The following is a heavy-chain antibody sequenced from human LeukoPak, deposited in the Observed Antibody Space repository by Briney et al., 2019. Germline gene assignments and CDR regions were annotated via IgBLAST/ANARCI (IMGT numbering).Heavy chain of an antibody. J-gene: IGHJ3*02. CDR1: GFTFSSYS. D-gene: IGHD3-22*01. CDR2: ISSSSSYI. Sequence: GGSLRLSCAASGFTFSSYSMNWVRQAPGKGLEWVSSISSSSSYIYYADSVKGRFIISRDNAKNSLYLQMNSLRAEDTAVYYCARVVTMIVVVIDAFDIWGQGTMVTVSS. CDR3: ARVVTMIVVVIDAFDI. V-gene: IGHV3-21*04.